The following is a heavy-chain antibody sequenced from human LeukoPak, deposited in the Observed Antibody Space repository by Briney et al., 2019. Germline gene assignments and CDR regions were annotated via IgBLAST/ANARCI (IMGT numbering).Heavy chain of an antibody. J-gene: IGHJ4*02. Sequence: ASVKVSCKASGYTFIGNYMHWVRQAPGQGLEWMGWINPNSGGANYAQKFQGRVTMTRDTSISTAYMELSRLRSDDTAVYYCARGGRFLEWSGYFDYWGQGTLVTVSS. CDR1: GYTFIGNY. V-gene: IGHV1-2*02. CDR3: ARGGRFLEWSGYFDY. D-gene: IGHD3-3*01. CDR2: INPNSGGA.